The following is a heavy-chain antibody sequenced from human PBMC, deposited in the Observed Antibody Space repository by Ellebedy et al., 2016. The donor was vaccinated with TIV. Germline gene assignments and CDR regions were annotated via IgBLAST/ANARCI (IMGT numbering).Heavy chain of an antibody. CDR3: ASHGYCSGGICSTYFDS. D-gene: IGHD2-15*01. CDR2: IYYTGCS. Sequence: MPSETLSLTCTVSGGSINSYFWNWMRQSPGKGLERIGYIYYTGCSNYNPSLKSRVASSLDTSKSQVSLNLSSVSAADTAVYYCASHGYCSGGICSTYFDSWGQGTLVTVSS. CDR1: GGSINSYF. V-gene: IGHV4-59*08. J-gene: IGHJ4*02.